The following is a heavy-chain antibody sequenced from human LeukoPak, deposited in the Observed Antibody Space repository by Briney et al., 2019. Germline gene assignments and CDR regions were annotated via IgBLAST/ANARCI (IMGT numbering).Heavy chain of an antibody. V-gene: IGHV4-39*07. CDR3: ARGQGYHY. J-gene: IGHJ4*02. CDR2: IYYSGST. Sequence: SETLSLTCTVSGGSISSSSYYWGWIRQPPGKGLEWIGSIYYSGSTYYNPSLKSRVTISVDTSKNQFSLKLSSVTAADTAVYYCARGQGYHYWGQGTLVTVSS. CDR1: GGSISSSSYY. D-gene: IGHD3-16*02.